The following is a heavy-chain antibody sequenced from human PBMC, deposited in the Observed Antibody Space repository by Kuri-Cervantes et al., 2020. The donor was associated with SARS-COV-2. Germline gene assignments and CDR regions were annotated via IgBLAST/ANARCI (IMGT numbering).Heavy chain of an antibody. V-gene: IGHV4-39*01. CDR3: ARPIVAAGFDY. Sequence: SETLSLTCTVSGGSISSSSYYWGWIRQPPGKGLQWIGTIHYSGNTYYNSSLKSRVTISVDTSKNQFSLNLSSVTAADTAVYYCARPIVAAGFDYWGQGTLVTVSS. CDR2: IHYSGNT. CDR1: GGSISSSSYY. J-gene: IGHJ4*02. D-gene: IGHD6-13*01.